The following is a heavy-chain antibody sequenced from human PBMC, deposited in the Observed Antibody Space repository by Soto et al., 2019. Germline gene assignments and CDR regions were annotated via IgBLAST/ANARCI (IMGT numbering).Heavy chain of an antibody. D-gene: IGHD3-10*01. J-gene: IGHJ4*02. Sequence: QVQLVESGGGLVKPGGSLRLSCAASGFTFSDYYMSWIRQAPGKGLEWVSYISSSGTTYYADSVKGRFTISRDNAKNSLYLQMNSLRAEDTAVYYCARRGRQGTYFDYWGQGTLVTVSS. CDR1: GFTFSDYY. CDR2: ISSSGTT. CDR3: ARRGRQGTYFDY. V-gene: IGHV3-11*01.